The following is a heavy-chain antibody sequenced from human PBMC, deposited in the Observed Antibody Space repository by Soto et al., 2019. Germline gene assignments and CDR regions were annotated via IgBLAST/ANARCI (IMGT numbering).Heavy chain of an antibody. J-gene: IGHJ3*01. CDR1: GYTFTSYY. CDR2: INPSGGST. Sequence: QVQLVQSGAEVKKPWASVKVSCKASGYTFTSYYMHWVRQAPGQGLEWMGIINPSGGSTSYAQKFKGRVPMTRDTSTSTVYLELSSLRSEDTAVYYCAVPYYYDSSGYNVWGQGKLVTLSS. CDR3: AVPYYYDSSGYNV. D-gene: IGHD3-22*01. V-gene: IGHV1-46*01.